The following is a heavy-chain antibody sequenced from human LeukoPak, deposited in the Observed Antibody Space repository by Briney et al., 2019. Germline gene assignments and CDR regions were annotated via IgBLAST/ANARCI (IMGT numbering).Heavy chain of an antibody. CDR1: GYTFTDYY. CDR2: INPSGGST. Sequence: ASVKVSCKASGYTFTDYYMHWVRQAPGQGLEWMGIINPSGGSTSYAQKFQGRVTMTRDMSTSTVYMELSSLRSEDTAVYYCARDLGDIVVGINHPDWGYFDYWGQGTLVTVSS. V-gene: IGHV1-46*01. D-gene: IGHD2-2*01. J-gene: IGHJ4*02. CDR3: ARDLGDIVVGINHPDWGYFDY.